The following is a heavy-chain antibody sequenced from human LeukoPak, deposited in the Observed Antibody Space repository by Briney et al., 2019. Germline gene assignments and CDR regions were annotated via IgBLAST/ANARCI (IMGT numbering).Heavy chain of an antibody. CDR3: ATPAFLEWLLPFDY. Sequence: GASVKVSCKASGGTFSSYAISWVRQAPGQGLEWMGGIIPIFGTANYAQKFQGRVTMTEDTSTDTAYMELSSLRSEDTAVYYCATPAFLEWLLPFDYWGQGTLVTVSS. V-gene: IGHV1-69*06. D-gene: IGHD3-3*02. J-gene: IGHJ4*02. CDR1: GGTFSSYA. CDR2: IIPIFGTA.